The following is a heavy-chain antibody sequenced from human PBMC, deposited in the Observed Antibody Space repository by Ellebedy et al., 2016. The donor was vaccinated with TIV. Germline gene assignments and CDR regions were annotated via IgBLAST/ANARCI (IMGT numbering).Heavy chain of an antibody. CDR3: ARGRPANAIFGRKNWFDS. J-gene: IGHJ5*01. V-gene: IGHV4-34*01. CDR2: INHSGTT. CDR1: GGSFTGYY. Sequence: SETLSLXCGVSGGSFTGYYWSWIHQPPGKGLEWIGEINHSGTTNYNPSLKSRVSISVDKSKSQFSLKLSSVTAADTAVYYCARGRPANAIFGRKNWFDSWGQGTLVTVSS. D-gene: IGHD2-8*01.